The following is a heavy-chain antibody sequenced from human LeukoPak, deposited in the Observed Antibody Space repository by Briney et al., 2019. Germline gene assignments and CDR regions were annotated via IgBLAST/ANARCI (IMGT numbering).Heavy chain of an antibody. CDR2: INTNTGNP. D-gene: IGHD3-9*01. J-gene: IGHJ3*02. CDR3: ARTLTGYYRDAFDI. V-gene: IGHV7-4-1*02. CDR1: GYTFTKYA. Sequence: ASVKVSFKASGYTFTKYAMNWVRQAPGQGLEWMGWINTNTGNPTYAQGFTGRFVFSLDTSVNTAYLQISSLKAEDTAVYYCARTLTGYYRDAFDIWGQGTMVTVSS.